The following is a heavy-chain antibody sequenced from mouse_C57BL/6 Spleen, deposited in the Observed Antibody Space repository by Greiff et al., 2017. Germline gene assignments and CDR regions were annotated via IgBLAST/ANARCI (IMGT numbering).Heavy chain of an antibody. J-gene: IGHJ3*01. CDR3: TTRGWLLHY. CDR1: GFNIKDDY. CDR2: IDPENGDT. D-gene: IGHD2-3*01. Sequence: EVQLQQSGAELVRPGASVKLSCTASGFNIKDDYMHWVKQRPEQGLEWIGWIDPENGDTEYASKFQGKATITSDTSSNTAYLQLSSLTSEDTAVYYCTTRGWLLHYWGQGTLVTVAA. V-gene: IGHV14-4*01.